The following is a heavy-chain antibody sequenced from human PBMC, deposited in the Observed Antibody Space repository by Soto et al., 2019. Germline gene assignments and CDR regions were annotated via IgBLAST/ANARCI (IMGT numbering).Heavy chain of an antibody. Sequence: GGSLRLSCAASGFNFNDYAMNWVRQAPGKGLEWLAYINYSGNTIYYADSVRGRFTISRDNAKTSLYLQMDSLRDEDTAVYYCGPWLALSSLGWGQRAQVTVAS. V-gene: IGHV3-48*02. CDR1: GFNFNDYA. J-gene: IGHJ4*02. CDR2: INYSGNTI. D-gene: IGHD6-19*01. CDR3: GPWLALSSLG.